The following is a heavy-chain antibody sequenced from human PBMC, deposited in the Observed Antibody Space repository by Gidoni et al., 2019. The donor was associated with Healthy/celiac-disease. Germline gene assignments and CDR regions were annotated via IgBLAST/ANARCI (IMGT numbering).Heavy chain of an antibody. CDR3: ATHNRIVGATNPFYYFDY. CDR1: GYTLTELS. D-gene: IGHD1-26*01. V-gene: IGHV1-24*01. CDR2: FDPEDGET. Sequence: QVQLVQSGAEVKKPGASVKVSCKVSGYTLTELSMHWVRQAPGKGLEWMGGFDPEDGETIYAQKFQGRVTMTEDTSTDTAYMELSSLRSEDTAVYYCATHNRIVGATNPFYYFDYWGQGTLVTVSS. J-gene: IGHJ4*02.